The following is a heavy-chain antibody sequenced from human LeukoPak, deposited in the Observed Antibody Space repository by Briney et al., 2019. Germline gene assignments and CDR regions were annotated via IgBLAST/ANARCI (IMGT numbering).Heavy chain of an antibody. CDR2: ISSSGST. D-gene: IGHD3-22*01. CDR1: GGSISSSSYF. V-gene: IGHV4-39*07. CDR3: ARGPYSYDSSGAFDI. J-gene: IGHJ3*02. Sequence: SETLSLTCTVSGGSISSSSYFWGWIRQPPGKGLEWIGRISSSGSTNYNPSLKSRVTISVDTSKNQFSLKLSSVTAADTAVYFCARGPYSYDSSGAFDIWGQGTMVTVSS.